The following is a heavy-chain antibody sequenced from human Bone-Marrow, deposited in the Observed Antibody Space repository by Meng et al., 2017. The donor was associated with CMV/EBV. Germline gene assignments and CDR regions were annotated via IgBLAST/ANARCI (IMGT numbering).Heavy chain of an antibody. CDR1: GYTFTGYY. CDR3: ARLPGIGVAATLADYYFDY. Sequence: ASVKVSCKSSGYTFTGYYMHWVRQAPGQGREWMGWINPNSGGTNYAQKFQGRGTMTRDTSISTAYMELSRLRSDDTAVYYCARLPGIGVAATLADYYFDYWGQGTLVTVSS. CDR2: INPNSGGT. J-gene: IGHJ4*02. D-gene: IGHD6-19*01. V-gene: IGHV1-2*02.